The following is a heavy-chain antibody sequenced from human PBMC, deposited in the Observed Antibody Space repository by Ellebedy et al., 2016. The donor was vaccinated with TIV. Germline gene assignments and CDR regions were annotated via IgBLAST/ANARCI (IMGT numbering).Heavy chain of an antibody. D-gene: IGHD2-8*01. CDR3: ARPFLMVDAPFDY. J-gene: IGHJ4*02. Sequence: PGGSLRLSCAASGFTFNSYAMHWVRHAPGKGLEWVAIISYDGGNKSYADSVKGRFTISRDNSKNTLYLQMNGLRAEDTAVYYCARPFLMVDAPFDYWGQGTLVTVSS. V-gene: IGHV3-30-3*01. CDR1: GFTFNSYA. CDR2: ISYDGGNK.